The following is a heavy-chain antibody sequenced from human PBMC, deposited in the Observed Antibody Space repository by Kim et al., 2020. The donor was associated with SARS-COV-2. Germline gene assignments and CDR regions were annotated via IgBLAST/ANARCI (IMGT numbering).Heavy chain of an antibody. CDR2: IYYSGST. D-gene: IGHD5-12*01. CDR3: ARSVEMATTPFDY. V-gene: IGHV4-59*01. Sequence: SETLSLTCTVSGGSISSYYWSWIRQPPGKGLEWIGYIYYSGSTNYNPSLKSRVTISVDTSKNQFSLKLSSVTAADTAVYYCARSVEMATTPFDYWGQGT. J-gene: IGHJ4*02. CDR1: GGSISSYY.